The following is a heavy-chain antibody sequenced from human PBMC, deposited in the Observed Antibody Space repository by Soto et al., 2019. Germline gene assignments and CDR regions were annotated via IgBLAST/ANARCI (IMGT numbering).Heavy chain of an antibody. J-gene: IGHJ5*02. Sequence: GSLRLSCAASGFTFSSYSMNWVRQAPGKGLEWVSYISSSSSYIYYADSVKGRFTISRDNAKNSLYLQMNSLRAEDTAVYYCARGTDPGIAAAGTTGIYNWFDPWGQGTLVTVSS. V-gene: IGHV3-21*01. CDR3: ARGTDPGIAAAGTTGIYNWFDP. CDR2: ISSSSSYI. CDR1: GFTFSSYS. D-gene: IGHD6-13*01.